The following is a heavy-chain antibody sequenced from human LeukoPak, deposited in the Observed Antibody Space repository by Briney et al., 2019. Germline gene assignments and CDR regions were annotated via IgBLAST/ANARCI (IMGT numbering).Heavy chain of an antibody. V-gene: IGHV1-46*01. CDR1: GYTFTSVY. CDR3: ARGHMQQLGAFDI. D-gene: IGHD6-13*01. J-gene: IGHJ3*02. CDR2: INTSGGST. Sequence: SVKVSCKPSGYTFTSVYIHSVRQSPGHGLEWRGEINTSGGSTSYAQKLQGRATMTRATSTSTVYMGLSSLRSEDTAVYYWARGHMQQLGAFDIWGQGTMVTVSS.